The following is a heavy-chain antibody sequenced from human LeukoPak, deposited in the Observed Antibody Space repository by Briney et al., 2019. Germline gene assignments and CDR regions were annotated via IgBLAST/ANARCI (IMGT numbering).Heavy chain of an antibody. D-gene: IGHD3-10*01. CDR2: IIGSGGGT. V-gene: IGHV3-23*01. CDR3: AKHSGPYYSLDC. Sequence: RGSLRLSCAASGFTSNSYAMSWVPQAPGKGLECVSSIIGSGGGTYYADSVKGRFTISRDNSKNTLYLQMNSLRAEDTAVYYGAKHSGPYYSLDCWGQGTLVTVSS. J-gene: IGHJ4*02. CDR1: GFTSNSYA.